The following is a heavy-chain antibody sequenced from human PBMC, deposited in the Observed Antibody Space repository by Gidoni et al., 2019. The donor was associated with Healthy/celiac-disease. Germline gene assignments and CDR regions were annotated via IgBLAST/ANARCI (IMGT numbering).Heavy chain of an antibody. D-gene: IGHD3-3*01. Sequence: GSTNYNPSLKSRVTISVDTSKNQFSLKLSSVTAADTAVYYCARGPEVRFLFDYWGQGTLVTVSS. CDR2: GST. V-gene: IGHV4-59*09. J-gene: IGHJ4*02. CDR3: ARGPEVRFLFDY.